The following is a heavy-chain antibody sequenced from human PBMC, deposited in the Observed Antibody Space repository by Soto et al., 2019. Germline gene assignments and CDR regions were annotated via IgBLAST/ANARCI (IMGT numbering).Heavy chain of an antibody. CDR1: GDSINNGFW. J-gene: IGHJ6*02. D-gene: IGHD6-19*01. V-gene: IGHV4-4*02. Sequence: QVQLQESGPGLVKPSETLSLTCGVSGDSINNGFWWTWVRQPPGKGLEWIGEKHHSGSTNYNLSLKSRVSISLDKSKNQFSLNLSSVTAADTAVFFCASSSGWWRLDAWGQGTTVTVSS. CDR3: ASSSGWWRLDA. CDR2: KHHSGST.